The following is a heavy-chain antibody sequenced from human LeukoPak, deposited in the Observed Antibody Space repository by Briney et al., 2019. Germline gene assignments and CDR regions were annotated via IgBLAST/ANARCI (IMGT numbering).Heavy chain of an antibody. D-gene: IGHD3-9*01. V-gene: IGHV4-31*03. CDR1: GGSISSGGYY. CDR3: ARAADHNLPGYYIGWFDP. Sequence: PSQTLSLTCTVSGGSISSGGYYWSWIRQHPGQGLEWIGYIYYSGSTYYNPSLKSRVTISVDTSKNQFSLKLSSVTAADTAVYYCARAADHNLPGYYIGWFDPWGQGTLVTVSS. CDR2: IYYSGST. J-gene: IGHJ5*02.